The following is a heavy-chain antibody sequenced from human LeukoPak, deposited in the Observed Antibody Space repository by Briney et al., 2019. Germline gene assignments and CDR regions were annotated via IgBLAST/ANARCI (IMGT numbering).Heavy chain of an antibody. J-gene: IGHJ3*02. D-gene: IGHD4/OR15-4a*01. V-gene: IGHV3-33*03. CDR2: IWNDGRNE. CDR1: GFTFQNYG. CDR3: SKGRTNDYGEPYTFDI. Sequence: PGRSLRLSCAASGFTFQNYGMHWVRQVPGKGLAWVAVIWNDGRNEHYADSVKGRFTISRDNSKNTLYPQMNSLRSEDTAVYYCSKGRTNDYGEPYTFDIWGQGTMVIVSS.